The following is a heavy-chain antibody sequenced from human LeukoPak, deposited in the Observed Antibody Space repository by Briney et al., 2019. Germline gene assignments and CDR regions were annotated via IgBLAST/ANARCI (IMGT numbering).Heavy chain of an antibody. CDR3: ARVEWTVRHFDY. D-gene: IGHD4-17*01. CDR1: GFTFSSYG. J-gene: IGHJ4*02. V-gene: IGHV3-74*01. CDR2: INSDGSST. Sequence: GGSLRLSCAASGFTFSSYGMHWVRQAPGKVLVWVSRINSDGSSTSYADSVKGRFTISRDNAKNTLYLQMNSLRAEDTAVYYCARVEWTVRHFDYWGQGTLVTVSS.